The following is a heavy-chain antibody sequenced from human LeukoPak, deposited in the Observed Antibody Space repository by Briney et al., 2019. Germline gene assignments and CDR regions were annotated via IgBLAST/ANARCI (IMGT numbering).Heavy chain of an antibody. D-gene: IGHD6-13*01. CDR3: ARGRPSSWYLKYYFDY. J-gene: IGHJ4*02. CDR1: GGSFSGYY. CDR2: INHSGST. Sequence: SETLSLTCAVYGGSFSGYYWSWIRQPPGKGLEWVGEINHSGSTNYNPSLKSRVTISVDTSKNQFSLKLSSVTAADTAVYYCARGRPSSWYLKYYFDYWGQGTLVTVSS. V-gene: IGHV4-34*01.